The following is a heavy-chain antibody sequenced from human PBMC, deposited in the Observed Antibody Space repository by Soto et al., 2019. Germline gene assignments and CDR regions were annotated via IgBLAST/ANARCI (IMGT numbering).Heavy chain of an antibody. CDR2: IDSDGSST. CDR1: GFTFGSYW. J-gene: IGHJ6*02. CDR3: ARGRPYGMDV. V-gene: IGHV3-74*01. Sequence: EVQLVESGGGLVQPGGSLRVSCAASGFTFGSYWMNWVRQAPGKGLVWVSRIDSDGSSTTYADSVKGRFTTSRDNAKNTLYLHMSSLRVDNTAVYYCARGRPYGMDVGGQWTTSTVSS.